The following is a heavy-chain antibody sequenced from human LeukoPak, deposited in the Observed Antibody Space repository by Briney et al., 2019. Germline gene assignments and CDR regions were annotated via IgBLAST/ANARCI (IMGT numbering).Heavy chain of an antibody. J-gene: IGHJ4*02. CDR2: IYPGDSDT. Sequence: GESLKISCKGSGYSLTSYWIGWVRQMPGKGLEWMGIIYPGDSDTRISPSFQGQVTISADQSISTAYLEWSSLKASDTAIYYCARHVGSTWLTLDYWGQGTLVTVSS. D-gene: IGHD6-13*01. V-gene: IGHV5-51*01. CDR3: ARHVGSTWLTLDY. CDR1: GYSLTSYW.